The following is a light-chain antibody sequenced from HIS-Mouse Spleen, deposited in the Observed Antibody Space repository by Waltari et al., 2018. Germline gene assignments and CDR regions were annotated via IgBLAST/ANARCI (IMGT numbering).Light chain of an antibody. CDR1: ALPKKY. CDR2: EDS. Sequence: SYELTQPPSVSVSPGQTARITCSGDALPKKYAYWYQQKSGQAPVLVIYEDSKRPSGIPGSFSGSSSGTMATLTISGAQVEDEADYYCYSTDSSGNHRVFGGGTKLTFL. CDR3: YSTDSSGNHRV. J-gene: IGLJ2*01. V-gene: IGLV3-10*01.